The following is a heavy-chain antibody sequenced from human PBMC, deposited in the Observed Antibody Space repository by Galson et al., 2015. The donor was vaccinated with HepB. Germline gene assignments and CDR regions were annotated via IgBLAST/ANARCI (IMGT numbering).Heavy chain of an antibody. CDR1: GFTFSSYG. Sequence: SLRLYCAASGFTFSSYGIHGVRQAPGEGLVWVGVIWYDGSNKYYGDPVKGRFTLSRDNSKNIVYLEMNSLRDEDTAVYYCAKEVGYSSNWFQGHHYYGMDVWGQGTTVTVSS. D-gene: IGHD6-19*01. V-gene: IGHV3-33*06. CDR3: AKEVGYSSNWFQGHHYYGMDV. CDR2: IWYDGSNK. J-gene: IGHJ6*02.